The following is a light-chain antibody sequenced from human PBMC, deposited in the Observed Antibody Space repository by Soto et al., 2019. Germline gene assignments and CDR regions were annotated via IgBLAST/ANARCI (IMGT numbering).Light chain of an antibody. J-gene: IGKJ2*01. CDR3: QMYGTSPPYT. CDR2: GAS. CDR1: QSIGSSY. V-gene: IGKV3-20*01. Sequence: EIVLTQSPGTLSLSPGERVTLSCRASQSIGSSYLAWYQQKPGQAPRLLIYGASSRATGIPDRFSGSGSGTDFSLTISSLEPEDFAVYYCQMYGTSPPYTFGQGTKLEIK.